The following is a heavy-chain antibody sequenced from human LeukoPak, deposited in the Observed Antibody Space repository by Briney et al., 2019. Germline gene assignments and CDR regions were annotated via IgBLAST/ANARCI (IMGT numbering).Heavy chain of an antibody. J-gene: IGHJ5*02. CDR2: ITSSSSYI. CDR1: GFTFSSYS. Sequence: GGSLRLSCAASGFTFSSYSLNWVRQAPGKGLEWVSSITSSSSYIYYADSVKGRFTISRDNAKNSLYLQMNSLRAEDTAVYYCTPAAAGTLGNNWFDPWGQGTLVTVSS. D-gene: IGHD6-13*01. CDR3: TPAAAGTLGNNWFDP. V-gene: IGHV3-21*04.